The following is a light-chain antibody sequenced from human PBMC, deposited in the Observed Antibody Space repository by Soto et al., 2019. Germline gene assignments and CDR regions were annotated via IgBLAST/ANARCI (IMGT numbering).Light chain of an antibody. CDR3: QQLNSYPLT. CDR1: QSVSID. CDR2: GAS. V-gene: IGKV3-15*01. J-gene: IGKJ4*01. Sequence: DIVMTQSPSTLSVSPGERATLSCRASQSVSIDLAWYQQTPGQAPRLLIYGASTRATGIPARFSGSGSGTDFTLTVSNLESEDFAVYYCQQLNSYPLTFGGGTMVAIK.